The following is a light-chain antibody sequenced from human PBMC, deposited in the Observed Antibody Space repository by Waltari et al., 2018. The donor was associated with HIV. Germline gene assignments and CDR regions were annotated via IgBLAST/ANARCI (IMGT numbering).Light chain of an antibody. Sequence: SALTQPASVSGSPGQSITISCRGTSGDVGGYNFVSWYQTHPGKAPKLIIYNVSSRPSGVSIRFSGSRSANTASLTISGLQVEDEADYFCSSYTSSGPRYVLFGGGTRLTVL. CDR3: SSYTSSGPRYVL. CDR1: SGDVGGYNF. V-gene: IGLV2-14*03. CDR2: NVS. J-gene: IGLJ2*01.